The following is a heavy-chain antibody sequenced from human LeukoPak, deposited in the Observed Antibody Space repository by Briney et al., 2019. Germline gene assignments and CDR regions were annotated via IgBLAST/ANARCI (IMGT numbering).Heavy chain of an antibody. D-gene: IGHD5-18*01. Sequence: GMSVRLSCAASGFTFRSYDMLWVRQAPGKGLVGGAVISYDGSNKYYADSVKVRFTISRHNSKNTLYLQMKSLRAEATAVYYCAKDRSGDSYGDFDYWGQGTLVTVSS. CDR3: AKDRSGDSYGDFDY. CDR2: ISYDGSNK. CDR1: GFTFRSYD. J-gene: IGHJ4*02. V-gene: IGHV3-30*18.